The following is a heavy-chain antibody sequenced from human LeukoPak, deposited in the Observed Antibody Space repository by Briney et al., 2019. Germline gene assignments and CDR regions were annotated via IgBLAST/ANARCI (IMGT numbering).Heavy chain of an antibody. J-gene: IGHJ6*02. D-gene: IGHD5-18*01. Sequence: GSLRLSCAASGFTFSDYYMSWIRQAPGKGLEWVSYISSSGSTIYYADSVKGRFTISRDNAKNSLYLQMNSLRAEDTAVYYCASEVDTAMVTPYYYYYGMDVWGQGTTVTVSS. V-gene: IGHV3-11*01. CDR3: ASEVDTAMVTPYYYYYGMDV. CDR1: GFTFSDYY. CDR2: ISSSGSTI.